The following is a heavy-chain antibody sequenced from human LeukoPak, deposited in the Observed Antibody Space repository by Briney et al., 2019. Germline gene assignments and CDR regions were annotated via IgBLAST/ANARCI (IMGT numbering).Heavy chain of an antibody. CDR3: ARGVSSAWYFDY. V-gene: IGHV3-21*01. D-gene: IGHD3-22*01. J-gene: IGHJ4*02. Sequence: GGSLRLSCAASGFTFSSYSMNWVRQAPGKGLEWVSSISSSSSYIYYADSVKGRFTISRDNAKNSLYLQMNSLRAEDTAVYYCARGVSSAWYFDYWGQGTLVTVSS. CDR1: GFTFSSYS. CDR2: ISSSSSYI.